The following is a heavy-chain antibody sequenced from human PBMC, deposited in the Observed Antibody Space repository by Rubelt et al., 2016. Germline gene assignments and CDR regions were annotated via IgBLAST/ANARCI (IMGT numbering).Heavy chain of an antibody. CDR2: ISYDGSNK. CDR3: ARDLKGY. V-gene: IGHV3-30*04. J-gene: IGHJ4*02. Sequence: GEGLEWVAVISYDGSNKYYADSVKGRFTISRDNSKNTLYLQMNSLRAEDTAVYYCARDLKGYWGQGTLVTVSS.